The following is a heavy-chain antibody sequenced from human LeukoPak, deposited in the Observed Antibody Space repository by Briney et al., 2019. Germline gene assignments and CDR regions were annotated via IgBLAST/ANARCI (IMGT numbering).Heavy chain of an antibody. CDR2: IHYSGST. CDR1: GGSVSSYY. CDR3: VREDIAAAGNVFDY. J-gene: IGHJ4*02. Sequence: SETLSLTCTVSGGSVSSYYWSWIRQPPGKRLEWIGYIHYSGSTNYNPSLKSRVTISLDTSKNQFSLKLSSVTGADTAIYYCVREDIAAAGNVFDYWGQGTLVTVSS. D-gene: IGHD6-13*01. V-gene: IGHV4-59*02.